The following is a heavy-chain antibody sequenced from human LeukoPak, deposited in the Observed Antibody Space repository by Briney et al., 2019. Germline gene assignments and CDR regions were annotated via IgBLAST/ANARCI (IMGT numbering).Heavy chain of an antibody. CDR2: ISPSGDTT. Sequence: GASVKVSCKASGYTFTSAYIHWVRQAPGQGLEWMGIISPSGDTTTYAQKFQGRVTMTRDTSTSTVYMELSSLRSDDTAVYYCTRGSSNTGNDWGQGTLVTVSS. J-gene: IGHJ4*02. CDR1: GYTFTSAY. V-gene: IGHV1-46*01. CDR3: TRGSSNTGND. D-gene: IGHD1-26*01.